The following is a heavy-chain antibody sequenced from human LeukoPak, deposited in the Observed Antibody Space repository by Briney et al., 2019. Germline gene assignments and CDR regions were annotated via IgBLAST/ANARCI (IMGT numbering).Heavy chain of an antibody. V-gene: IGHV4-59*12. Sequence: SETLSLTCTVSGDSISTYYWSWIRQPPGKGLEWIGYIYYSGSTNYNPSLKSRVTISVDTSKNQFSLRLNSVTAVDTAVYYCARKPDSRNWFDPWGQGTLVIVSS. CDR1: GDSISTYY. J-gene: IGHJ5*02. D-gene: IGHD1-14*01. CDR3: ARKPDSRNWFDP. CDR2: IYYSGST.